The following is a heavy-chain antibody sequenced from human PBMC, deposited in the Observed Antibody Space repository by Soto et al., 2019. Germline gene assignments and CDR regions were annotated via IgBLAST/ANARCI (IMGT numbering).Heavy chain of an antibody. V-gene: IGHV3-74*01. CDR1: GFTFISYW. Sequence: PGGSLRLSCAASGFTFISYWMHWVRQAPGKGLVWVSRINSDGSTTIYADSVKGRFTISRDNAKNTLYLQMNSLTVEDTAVYYCARRYCSGGSCYRLDYWGRGTLVTVSS. CDR2: INSDGSTT. D-gene: IGHD2-15*01. CDR3: ARRYCSGGSCYRLDY. J-gene: IGHJ4*02.